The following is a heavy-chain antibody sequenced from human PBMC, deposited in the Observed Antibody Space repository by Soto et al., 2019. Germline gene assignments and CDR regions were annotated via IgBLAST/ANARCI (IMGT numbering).Heavy chain of an antibody. CDR1: GFTFDDYA. V-gene: IGHV3-9*01. Sequence: GGSLRLSCAASGFTFDDYAMHWVRQAPGKGLEWVSGISWNSGSIGYADSVKGRLTISRDNAKNSLYLQMNSLRAEDTALYYCAKLDEASIAAPGDYWGQGTLVTVSS. D-gene: IGHD6-6*01. CDR2: ISWNSGSI. J-gene: IGHJ4*02. CDR3: AKLDEASIAAPGDY.